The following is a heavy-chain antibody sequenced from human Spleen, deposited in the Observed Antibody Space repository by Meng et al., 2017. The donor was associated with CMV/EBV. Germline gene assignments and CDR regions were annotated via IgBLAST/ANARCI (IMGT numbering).Heavy chain of an antibody. CDR3: ARGVGYCSRTSCFFEY. J-gene: IGHJ4*02. D-gene: IGHD2-2*01. CDR2: IYYSGST. V-gene: IGHV4-61*01. CDR1: GGSVSSGSYY. Sequence: GSLRLSCTVSGGSVSSGSYYWSWIRQPPGKGLEWIGYIYYSGSTNYNPSLKSRVTISVDTSKNQFSLKLTSVTAADTAVYYCARGVGYCSRTSCFFEYWGQGTLVTVSS.